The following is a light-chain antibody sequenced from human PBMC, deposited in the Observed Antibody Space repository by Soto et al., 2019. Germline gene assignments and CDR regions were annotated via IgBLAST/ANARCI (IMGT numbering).Light chain of an antibody. CDR3: QQYNNWPQT. Sequence: EIVMTQSPATLSLSPGERSTLSCRASQSLRSSLAWYQQKPGQAPRLLIYDASTRATGIPARFSGSGSGTDFTLTISGLQSEDFAVYYCQQYNNWPQTFGQGTKVDIK. V-gene: IGKV3-15*01. J-gene: IGKJ1*01. CDR1: QSLRSS. CDR2: DAS.